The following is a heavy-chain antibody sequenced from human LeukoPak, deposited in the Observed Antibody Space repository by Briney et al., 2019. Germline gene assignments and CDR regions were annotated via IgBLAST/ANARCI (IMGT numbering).Heavy chain of an antibody. Sequence: ASVKVSCKVSGYTLTELSMHWVRQAPGKGLEWMGWMNPNSGNTGYAQKFQGRVTMTRNTSISTAYMELSSLRSEDTAVYYCARVVMESGDDWGQGTLVTVSS. V-gene: IGHV1-8*01. CDR2: MNPNSGNT. CDR1: GYTLTELS. J-gene: IGHJ4*02. CDR3: ARVVMESGDD. D-gene: IGHD3-22*01.